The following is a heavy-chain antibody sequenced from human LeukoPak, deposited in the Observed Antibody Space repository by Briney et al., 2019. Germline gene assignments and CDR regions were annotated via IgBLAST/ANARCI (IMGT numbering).Heavy chain of an antibody. Sequence: GASVKVSCKASGYTFTSYGISWVRQAPGQGLEWMGWISAYNGNTNYAQKLQGRVTMTTDTSTSTAYMELRSLRSDDTAVYYCARESPTQNALRLGGCDYWGQGTLVTVSS. V-gene: IGHV1-18*01. CDR1: GYTFTSYG. CDR3: ARESPTQNALRLGGCDY. J-gene: IGHJ4*02. CDR2: ISAYNGNT. D-gene: IGHD3-10*01.